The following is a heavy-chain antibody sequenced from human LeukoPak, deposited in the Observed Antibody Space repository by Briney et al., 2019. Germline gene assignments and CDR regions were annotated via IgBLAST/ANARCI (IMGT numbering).Heavy chain of an antibody. CDR3: ARVKNYHFDY. Sequence: GGSLRLSCAASGFTFSTYNMNWVRQAPGKGLEWVSAISGGGGSTYYADSVKGRFTISRDNSKNTLYLQMNSLRAEDTAVYYCARVKNYHFDYWGQGTLVTVSS. V-gene: IGHV3-23*01. D-gene: IGHD1-7*01. J-gene: IGHJ4*02. CDR1: GFTFSTYN. CDR2: ISGGGGST.